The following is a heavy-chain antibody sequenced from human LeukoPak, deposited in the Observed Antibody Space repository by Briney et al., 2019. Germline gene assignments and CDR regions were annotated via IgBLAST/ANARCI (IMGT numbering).Heavy chain of an antibody. CDR1: GFTFTSYW. Sequence: GGSLRLSCAASGFTFTSYWMSWVRQAPGKGLEWVANIKEDGSEKYYVDSVKGRFTISRDNAKNSMYLQMNSLRAEDAAVYYCAREIGSAARGRWGQGTLVTVSS. J-gene: IGHJ4*02. CDR3: AREIGSAARGR. V-gene: IGHV3-7*05. CDR2: IKEDGSEK. D-gene: IGHD6-13*01.